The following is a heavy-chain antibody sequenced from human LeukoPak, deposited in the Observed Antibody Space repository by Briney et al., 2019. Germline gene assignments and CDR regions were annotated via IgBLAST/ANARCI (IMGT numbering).Heavy chain of an antibody. CDR3: VRVFRGVVTSNWFDP. CDR2: VSDTGDT. D-gene: IGHD3-3*01. CDR1: GVSINGNY. V-gene: IGHV4-59*01. J-gene: IGHJ5*02. Sequence: SETLSLTCTVSGVSINGNYWTWIRQLPGKGLEWIGFVSDTGDTDYNPSLKSRLTISVDTSKSQLSLSLSSVTAADTALYYCVRVFRGVVTSNWFDPWGQGTLVTVSS.